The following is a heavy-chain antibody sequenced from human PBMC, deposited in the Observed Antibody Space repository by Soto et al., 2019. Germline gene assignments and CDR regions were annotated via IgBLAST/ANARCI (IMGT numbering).Heavy chain of an antibody. CDR2: INPKSGGT. D-gene: IGHD2-8*01. CDR3: ARGDSTDCSNGVCSFFYNHDMDV. Sequence: ASVKVSCKASGYSFTDDHIHWVRQAPGQGLEWLGRINPKSGGTSTAQKFQGWVTMTTDTSISTASMELTRLTSDDTAIYYCARGDSTDCSNGVCSFFYNHDMDVWGQGTTVTVSS. V-gene: IGHV1-2*04. J-gene: IGHJ6*02. CDR1: GYSFTDDH.